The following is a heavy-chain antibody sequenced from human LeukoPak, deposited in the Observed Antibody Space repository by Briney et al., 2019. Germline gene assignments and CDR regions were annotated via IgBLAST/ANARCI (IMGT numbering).Heavy chain of an antibody. J-gene: IGHJ1*01. CDR3: ATQALGVYAVRGGSRWTLIPEYFQD. D-gene: IGHD2-8*01. CDR1: GGPISNNTHY. CDR2: VYYNGDT. Sequence: SETLSLTCTVSGGPISNNTHYWAWIRQPPGKGLEWIGSVYYNGDTSYNASLKSRVTMFVDTSKNQFSLKMASVAAADTAIYYCATQALGVYAVRGGSRWTLIPEYFQDWGQGTLVTVSS. V-gene: IGHV4-39*01.